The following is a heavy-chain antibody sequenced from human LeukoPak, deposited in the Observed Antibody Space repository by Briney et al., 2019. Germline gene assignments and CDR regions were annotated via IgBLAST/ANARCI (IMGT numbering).Heavy chain of an antibody. J-gene: IGHJ6*02. D-gene: IGHD3-3*01. Sequence: GASVKVSCKASGGTFSSYAISWVRQAPGQGLEWMGGIIPIFGTANYAQKFQGRVTITADKSTSTAYMELSSLRSEDTAVYYCARGQRITIFGVVIMNYYGMDVWGQGTTVTVSS. CDR2: IIPIFGTA. V-gene: IGHV1-69*06. CDR1: GGTFSSYA. CDR3: ARGQRITIFGVVIMNYYGMDV.